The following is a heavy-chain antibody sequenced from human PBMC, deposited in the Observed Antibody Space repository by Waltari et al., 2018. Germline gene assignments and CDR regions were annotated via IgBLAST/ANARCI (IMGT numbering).Heavy chain of an antibody. CDR2: IKDDGSEK. J-gene: IGHJ5*02. CDR3: ARDRRPDP. CDR1: GFTFSSDW. Sequence: EVQLVESGGGLVQPGGSLTLSCAASGFTFSSDWMSWVRQAPGKGLEWVANIKDDGSEKYYVDSVKGRFTISRDNAKNSLFLQMNNLRVEDTAVYYCARDRRPDPWGQGTLVTVSS. V-gene: IGHV3-7*01.